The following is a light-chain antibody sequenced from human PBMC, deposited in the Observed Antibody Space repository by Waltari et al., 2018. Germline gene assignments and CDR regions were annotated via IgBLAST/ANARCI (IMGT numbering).Light chain of an antibody. J-gene: IGLJ2*01. CDR1: SSDIGRYNY. CDR3: SSYTTTSSLLVV. CDR2: DVN. V-gene: IGLV2-14*03. Sequence: QSALTKPASVSGSPGQSITISCTGTSSDIGRYNYVPWYQHHPGKAPKLMIFDVNNRPSGVSNRFSGSKSGNTASLTISGLQAEDEADYYCSSYTTTSSLLVVFGGGTKLTVL.